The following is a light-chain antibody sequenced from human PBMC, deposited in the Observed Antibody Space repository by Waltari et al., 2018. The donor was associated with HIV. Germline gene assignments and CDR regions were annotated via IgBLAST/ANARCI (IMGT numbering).Light chain of an antibody. CDR2: DVS. Sequence: QSALTQPASVSGSPGQSISIPCAATGSDVGDYNYVTWSQQHPGKAPTLLLYDVSKRPSGVSNRFSGSKSGNTASLTISGLQAEDEADYYCSSYTSSSTYVFGPGTKVTVL. J-gene: IGLJ1*01. V-gene: IGLV2-14*03. CDR1: GSDVGDYNY. CDR3: SSYTSSSTYV.